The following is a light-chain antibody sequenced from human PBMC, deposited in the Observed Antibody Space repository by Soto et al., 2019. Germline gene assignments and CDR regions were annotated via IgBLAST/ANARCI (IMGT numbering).Light chain of an antibody. J-gene: IGLJ1*01. Sequence: QSVLTQPPSVSGAPGQMVTISCAGSSSNIGTGYDVHWYQQLPGTAPKLLIYGNTNRPSGVPDRFSGSKSGTSASLAITGLQAEDEADYYCQSYDTGLSGFYVFGTGTKLTVL. CDR1: SSNIGTGYD. CDR3: QSYDTGLSGFYV. V-gene: IGLV1-40*01. CDR2: GNT.